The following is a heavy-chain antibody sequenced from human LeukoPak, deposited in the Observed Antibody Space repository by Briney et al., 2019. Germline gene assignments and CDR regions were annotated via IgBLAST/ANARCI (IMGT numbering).Heavy chain of an antibody. CDR3: ARGGVPYSGSHFDWFDP. J-gene: IGHJ5*02. Sequence: ASVTVSCTASGYTFTGYYMHWVRQAPGQGLEWMGWISAYNGNTNYAQKLQGRVTMTTDTSTSTAYMELRSLRSDDTAVYYCARGGVPYSGSHFDWFDPWGQGTLVTVSS. CDR2: ISAYNGNT. CDR1: GYTFTGYY. D-gene: IGHD1-26*01. V-gene: IGHV1-18*04.